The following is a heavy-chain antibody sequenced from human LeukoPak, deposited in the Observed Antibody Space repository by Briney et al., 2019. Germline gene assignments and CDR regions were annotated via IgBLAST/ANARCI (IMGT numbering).Heavy chain of an antibody. Sequence: GGSLRLSCAASGFTFSSYEMNWVRQAPGKGVEGVYYISSGGSDIHYAHSVKGRFTISRANAKNSLSLQMNRLRAEDTAVSYCARDLTVAGTPNWFDPWGQGTLVTVSS. CDR3: ARDLTVAGTPNWFDP. CDR1: GFTFSSYE. V-gene: IGHV3-48*03. CDR2: ISSGGSDI. J-gene: IGHJ5*02. D-gene: IGHD6-19*01.